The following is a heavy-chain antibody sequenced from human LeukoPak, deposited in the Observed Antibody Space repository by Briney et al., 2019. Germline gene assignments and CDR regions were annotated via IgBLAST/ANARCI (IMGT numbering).Heavy chain of an antibody. D-gene: IGHD4-11*01. CDR1: GGSISSGDYY. V-gene: IGHV4-30-4*01. J-gene: IGHJ5*02. Sequence: SETLSLTCTVSGGSISSGDYYWRWIRQPPGTGLEWIGYIYYSGSTYYNPSLKSRVTISVDTSKNQFSLKLSSVTAADTAVYYCARDSGGATVSPWFDPWGQGTLVTVSS. CDR2: IYYSGST. CDR3: ARDSGGATVSPWFDP.